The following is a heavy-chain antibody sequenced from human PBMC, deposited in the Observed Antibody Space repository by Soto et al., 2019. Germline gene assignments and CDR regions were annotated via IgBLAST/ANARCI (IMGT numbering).Heavy chain of an antibody. J-gene: IGHJ3*02. D-gene: IGHD3-3*01. Sequence: QVTLKESGPVLVKPTETLTLTCTVSGFSLSNARMGVSWIRQPPGKALECLAHIFSNDEKSYSTSLKSRLTSXXDXSXXQVVLTMTNMDPVNTATYYCARTGGSEWSQDAFDILGQGTMVTVSS. CDR1: GFSLSNARMG. V-gene: IGHV2-26*01. CDR3: ARTGGSEWSQDAFDI. CDR2: IFSNDEK.